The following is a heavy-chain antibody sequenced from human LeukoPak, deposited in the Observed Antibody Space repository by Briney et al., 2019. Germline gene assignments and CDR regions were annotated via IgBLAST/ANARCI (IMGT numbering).Heavy chain of an antibody. J-gene: IGHJ4*02. CDR3: ARDDYSNGRSIDY. CDR1: GFTVSSNY. V-gene: IGHV3-74*01. CDR2: INSDGSST. D-gene: IGHD4-11*01. Sequence: GGSLRLSCAASGFTVSSNYMSWVRQAPGKGLVWVSRINSDGSSTSYADSVKGRFTISRDNAKNTLYLQMNSLRAEDTAVYYCARDDYSNGRSIDYWGQGTLVTVSS.